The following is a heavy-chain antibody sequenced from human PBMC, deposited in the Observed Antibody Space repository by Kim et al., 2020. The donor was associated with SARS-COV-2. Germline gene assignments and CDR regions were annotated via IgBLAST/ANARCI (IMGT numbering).Heavy chain of an antibody. J-gene: IGHJ4*02. V-gene: IGHV4-59*01. CDR3: ASLGGTYDY. CDR1: GGSITNYY. CDR2: IYNSGST. D-gene: IGHD3-16*01. Sequence: SETLSLTCTVSGGSITNYYWSWIRQPPGKGLEWIGYIYNSGSTNYNPSLKSRVAISIDTSKNQVSLKLTSVTAADTAVYYCASLGGTYDYWGQGTLVTV.